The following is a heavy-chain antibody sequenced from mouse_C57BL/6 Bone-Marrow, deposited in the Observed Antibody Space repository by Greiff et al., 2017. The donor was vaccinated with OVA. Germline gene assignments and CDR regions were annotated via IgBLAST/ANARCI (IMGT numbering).Heavy chain of an antibody. D-gene: IGHD2-1*01. CDR1: GYTFTSYG. CDR2: IYPRSGNT. J-gene: IGHJ1*03. V-gene: IGHV1-81*01. CDR3: ARLGFDYGNYVLRPNWYFDV. Sequence: QVQLQQSGAELARPGASVKLSCKASGYTFTSYGISWVKQRTGQGLEWIGEIYPRSGNTYYNEKFKGKATLTADKSSSTAYMELRSLTSEDSAVYFCARLGFDYGNYVLRPNWYFDVWGTGTTVTVSS.